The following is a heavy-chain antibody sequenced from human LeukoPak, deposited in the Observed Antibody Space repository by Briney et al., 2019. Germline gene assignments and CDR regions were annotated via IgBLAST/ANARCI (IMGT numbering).Heavy chain of an antibody. CDR2: INHSGGT. CDR1: GGSFSGYY. Sequence: SETLSLTCAVYGGSFSGYYWSWIRQPPGKGLEWIGEINHSGGTNYNPSLKSRVTISVDTSKNQFSLRLSSVTAADTAVYYCARAASSYCSGGSCSFLDYWGQGTLVTVSS. J-gene: IGHJ4*02. CDR3: ARAASSYCSGGSCSFLDY. V-gene: IGHV4-34*01. D-gene: IGHD2-15*01.